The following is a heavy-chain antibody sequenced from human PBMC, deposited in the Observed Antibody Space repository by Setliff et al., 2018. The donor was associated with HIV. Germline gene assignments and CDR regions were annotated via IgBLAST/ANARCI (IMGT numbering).Heavy chain of an antibody. CDR1: GFTFSQYW. Sequence: GSLRLSCAASGFTFSQYWMSWARQAPGKGLEWVANIDQDESEKYYVDSVKGRFTISRDNAKNSLYLQMNSLRAEDTAVYYCARDRLTAGKYCSDSRCDDAFDIWGQGTMVTVSS. V-gene: IGHV3-7*01. J-gene: IGHJ3*02. D-gene: IGHD2-15*01. CDR2: IDQDESEK. CDR3: ARDRLTAGKYCSDSRCDDAFDI.